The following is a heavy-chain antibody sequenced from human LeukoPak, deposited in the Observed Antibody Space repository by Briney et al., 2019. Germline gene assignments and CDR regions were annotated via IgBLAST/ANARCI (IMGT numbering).Heavy chain of an antibody. CDR3: ARGPPGYSSSWYQAPTHLSLYYFDY. Sequence: PGGSLRLSCAASGFTFSSYEMNWVRQAPGKGLEWVSYISSSGSTIYYADSVKGRFTISRDNAKNSLYLQMNSLRAEDTAVYYCARGPPGYSSSWYQAPTHLSLYYFDYWGQGTLVTVSS. D-gene: IGHD6-13*01. V-gene: IGHV3-48*03. CDR1: GFTFSSYE. J-gene: IGHJ4*02. CDR2: ISSSGSTI.